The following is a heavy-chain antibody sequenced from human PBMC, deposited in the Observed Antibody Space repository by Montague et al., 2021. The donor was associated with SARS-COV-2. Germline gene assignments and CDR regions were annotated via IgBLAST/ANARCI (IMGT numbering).Heavy chain of an antibody. CDR2: TYYRSKWYN. D-gene: IGHD2/OR15-2a*01. V-gene: IGHV6-1*01. CDR3: VSDRGSEYAVFDV. J-gene: IGHJ4*02. CDR1: GDSVSSNTAA. Sequence: CAISGDSVSSNTAAWNWIRQSPSRGLEWLGRTYYRSKWYNDYAVXVRGRVSINPDTSKNQFSLQLNSVTPEDTAVYYCVSDRGSEYAVFDVWGQGTLVTVSS.